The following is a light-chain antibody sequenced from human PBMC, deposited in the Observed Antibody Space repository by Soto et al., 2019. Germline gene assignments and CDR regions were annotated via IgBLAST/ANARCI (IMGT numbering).Light chain of an antibody. CDR1: SSDIGSTKY. V-gene: IGLV2-14*03. CDR2: DVN. J-gene: IGLJ2*01. CDR3: SSSTTTSTRI. Sequence: QSALTQPASVSGSPGQSITVSCTGTSSDIGSTKYVSWYQQHPGKAPKLIIYDVNDRPSGVSNRFSGSKSGNSASLTISGLQAEDEADYYCSSSTTTSTRIFGGGTKLTVL.